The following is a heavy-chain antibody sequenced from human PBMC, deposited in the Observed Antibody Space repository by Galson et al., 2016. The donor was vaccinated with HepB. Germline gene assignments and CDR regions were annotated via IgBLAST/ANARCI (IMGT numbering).Heavy chain of an antibody. Sequence: SLRLSCAASKFRFSSYGMHWVCQAPGKGLEWVAVISYDGSNKYYADSVKGRFTISRDNSKNTLHLQMDGLKAEDTAIYYCAKHTYIYASATFSGFDSWGQGTLVTVSS. CDR3: AKHTYIYASATFSGFDS. CDR2: ISYDGSNK. D-gene: IGHD5-18*01. J-gene: IGHJ4*02. V-gene: IGHV3-30*18. CDR1: KFRFSSYG.